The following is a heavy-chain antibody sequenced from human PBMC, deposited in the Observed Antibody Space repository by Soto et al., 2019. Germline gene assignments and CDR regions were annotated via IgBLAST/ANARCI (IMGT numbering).Heavy chain of an antibody. D-gene: IGHD1-20*01. CDR3: TRHSRGYNWIEGTYYAIDV. V-gene: IGHV3-73*01. J-gene: IGHJ6*02. CDR2: ISSKANSYAT. CDR1: GFTFSGSA. Sequence: HPGGSMRLSCAASGFTFSGSAMHWVRQASGKGLEWVGRISSKANSYATAYAASVKGRFTISRDDSKNTAYLQMNSLKTDDTAVYYCTRHSRGYNWIEGTYYAIDVWCQGTTGTV.